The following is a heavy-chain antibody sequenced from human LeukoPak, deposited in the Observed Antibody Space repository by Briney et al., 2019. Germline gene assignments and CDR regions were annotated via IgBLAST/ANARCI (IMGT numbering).Heavy chain of an antibody. D-gene: IGHD3-3*01. Sequence: SETLSLTCAVYGGSFSGYYWSWIRQPPGKGLEWIGEINHSGSTNYNPSLKSRVTISVDTSKNQFSLKLSSVTVADTAVYYCARGLRITIFGVVIPTGNWFDPWGQGTLVTVSS. CDR3: ARGLRITIFGVVIPTGNWFDP. V-gene: IGHV4-34*01. CDR2: INHSGST. CDR1: GGSFSGYY. J-gene: IGHJ5*02.